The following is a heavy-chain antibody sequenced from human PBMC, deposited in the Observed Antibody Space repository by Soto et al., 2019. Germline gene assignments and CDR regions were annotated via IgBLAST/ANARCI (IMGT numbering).Heavy chain of an antibody. CDR1: GFSVSAYT. Sequence: QVQLVESGGGVVQPGRSLRLSCAASGFSVSAYTVHWVRQAPGKGLEWVAVISSDGNHKYYTDSVKGRFAISRDTSTNTVFLQMSSLGPEDTDVYYCARWEQPLFDYWGQGTLVTVSS. J-gene: IGHJ4*02. V-gene: IGHV3-30*09. CDR3: ARWEQPLFDY. D-gene: IGHD1-1*01. CDR2: ISSDGNHK.